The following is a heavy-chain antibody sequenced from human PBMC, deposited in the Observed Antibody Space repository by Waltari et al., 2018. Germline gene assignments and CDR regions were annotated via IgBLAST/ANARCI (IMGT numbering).Heavy chain of an antibody. CDR3: ARDNRIGGGAT. CDR1: GHHLTGSY. J-gene: IGHJ5*02. D-gene: IGHD2-15*01. V-gene: IGHV1-2*02. Sequence: QVQLVQSGAEVKKPGASAKVSCQASGHHLTGSYKHWVRQAPGQGLEWMGWINPNSGGTNYAQKFQGRVTMTRDTSISTAYMELSRLRSDDTAVYYCARDNRIGGGATWGQGTLVTVSS. CDR2: INPNSGGT.